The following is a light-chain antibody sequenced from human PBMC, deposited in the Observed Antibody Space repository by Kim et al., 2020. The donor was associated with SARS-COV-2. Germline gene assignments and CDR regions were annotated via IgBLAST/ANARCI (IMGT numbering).Light chain of an antibody. CDR2: GAS. CDR1: QSVSSSY. V-gene: IGKV3-20*01. CDR3: QQNCSTPLT. Sequence: EIVLTQSPGTLSLSPGERATLSCRASQSVSSSYLAWYQQKPGQAPRLLIYGASSRATGIPDRFSGSRSGTDFTLTISRLEPEDFAVYYCQQNCSTPLTFGGGTKVDIK. J-gene: IGKJ4*01.